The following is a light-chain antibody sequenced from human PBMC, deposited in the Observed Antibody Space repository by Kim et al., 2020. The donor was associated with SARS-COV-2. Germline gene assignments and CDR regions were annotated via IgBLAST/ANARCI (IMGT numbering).Light chain of an antibody. V-gene: IGKV1-9*01. J-gene: IGKJ5*01. Sequence: SASFGDTVTIPCRASEAISDYLAWYQQKPGKAPNLLIYSASTLQSGVPSRFSGSGSRTQFTLTISSLQPEDFATYYCQHLNTYPSFGPGTRLEIK. CDR2: SAS. CDR1: EAISDY. CDR3: QHLNTYPS.